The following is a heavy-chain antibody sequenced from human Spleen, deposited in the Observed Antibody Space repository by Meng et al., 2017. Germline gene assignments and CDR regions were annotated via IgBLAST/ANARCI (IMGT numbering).Heavy chain of an antibody. V-gene: IGHV4-34*01. J-gene: IGHJ4*02. CDR1: GGSFSDYY. CDR2: INHSGST. Sequence: QGQLQESGPGLVKPSETLSLTCVVSGGSFSDYYWGWIRQPPGKGLEWIGEINHSGSTNYNPSLESRATISVDTSQNNLSLKLSSVTAADSAVYYCARGPTTMAHDFDYWGQGTLVTVSS. CDR3: ARGPTTMAHDFDY. D-gene: IGHD4-11*01.